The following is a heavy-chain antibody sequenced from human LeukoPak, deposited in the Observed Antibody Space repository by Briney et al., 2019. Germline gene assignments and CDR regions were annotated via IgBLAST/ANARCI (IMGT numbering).Heavy chain of an antibody. CDR3: AAPQDCSGGSCPDLNYYYGMDV. CDR1: GFTVSSNY. Sequence: TGGSLRLSCAASGFTVSSNYMSWVRQAPGKGLEWVSVIYSGGSTYYADSVKGRFTISRDNSKNTLYLQMNSLRAEDTAVYYCAAPQDCSGGSCPDLNYYYGMDVWGQGTTVTVSS. J-gene: IGHJ6*02. V-gene: IGHV3-53*01. CDR2: IYSGGST. D-gene: IGHD2-15*01.